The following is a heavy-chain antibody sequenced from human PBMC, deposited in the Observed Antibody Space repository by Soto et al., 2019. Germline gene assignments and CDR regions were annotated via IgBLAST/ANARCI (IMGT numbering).Heavy chain of an antibody. CDR1: LFAFSSYA. Sequence: LSLTCSASLFAFSSYAMHLVRQAPWKGLEYVSAISNNGGSTYYADSVKGRFTISRDNSKNTLYLQMSSLRSDDTAVYYCARRGLYGDYAPPVDYWGQGTLVTVSS. CDR3: ARRGLYGDYAPPVDY. J-gene: IGHJ4*02. D-gene: IGHD4-17*01. CDR2: ISNNGGST. V-gene: IGHV3-64D*06.